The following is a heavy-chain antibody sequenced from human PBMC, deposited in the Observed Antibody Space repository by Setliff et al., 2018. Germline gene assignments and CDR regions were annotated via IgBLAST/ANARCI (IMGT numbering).Heavy chain of an antibody. CDR2: FDPEDGET. CDR3: ATETGGSGYYY. V-gene: IGHV1-24*01. J-gene: IGHJ4*02. Sequence: RASVKVSCKASGGTFSSYAISWVRQAPGQGLEWMGGFDPEDGETIYAQKFQGRVTMTEDTSTDTAYMELSSLRSEDTAVYYCATETGGSGYYYWGQGTLVTVSS. D-gene: IGHD3-22*01. CDR1: GGTFSSYA.